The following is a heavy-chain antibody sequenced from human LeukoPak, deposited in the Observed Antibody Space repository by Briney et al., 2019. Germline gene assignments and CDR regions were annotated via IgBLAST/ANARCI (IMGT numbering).Heavy chain of an antibody. CDR3: ASPVGGYDSSDYDAFDI. Sequence: VSVKVSCKASGYTFTSYYMHWVRQAPGQGLEWMGIINPSGGSTSYAQKFQGRVTMTRDTSTSTVYMELSSLRSEDTAVYYCASPVGGYDSSDYDAFDIWGQGTMVTVSS. D-gene: IGHD3-22*01. CDR1: GYTFTSYY. CDR2: INPSGGST. V-gene: IGHV1-46*01. J-gene: IGHJ3*02.